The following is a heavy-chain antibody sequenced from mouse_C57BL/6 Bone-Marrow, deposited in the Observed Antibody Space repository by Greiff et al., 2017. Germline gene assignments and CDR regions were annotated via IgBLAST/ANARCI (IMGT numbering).Heavy chain of an antibody. Sequence: VQVVESGPGLVQPSQSLSITCTVSGFSLTSYGVHWVRQSPGKGLEWLGVIWRGGSTDYNAAFMSRLSIPKDNSKSQVFFKMNSLQADDTAIYYCAKKGSSYDYWYFDVWGTGTTVTVSS. D-gene: IGHD1-1*01. CDR2: IWRGGST. CDR3: AKKGSSYDYWYFDV. J-gene: IGHJ1*03. V-gene: IGHV2-5*01. CDR1: GFSLTSYG.